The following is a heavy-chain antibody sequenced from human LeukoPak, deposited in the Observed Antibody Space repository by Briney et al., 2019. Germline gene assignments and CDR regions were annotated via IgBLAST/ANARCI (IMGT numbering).Heavy chain of an antibody. CDR2: IIPIFGTA. J-gene: IGHJ4*02. CDR1: GGTFSSYA. D-gene: IGHD2-2*01. Sequence: SVKVSCKASGGTFSSYAISWVRQAPGQGLEWMGGIIPIFGTANYAQKFQGRVTITADESTGTAYMELSSLRSEDTAVYYCARDKTYCSSTSCYHLFDYWGQGTLVTVSS. CDR3: ARDKTYCSSTSCYHLFDY. V-gene: IGHV1-69*13.